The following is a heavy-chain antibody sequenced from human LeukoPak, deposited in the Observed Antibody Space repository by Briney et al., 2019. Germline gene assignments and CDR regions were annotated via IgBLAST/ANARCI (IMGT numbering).Heavy chain of an antibody. D-gene: IGHD2-15*01. V-gene: IGHV3-30*02. CDR2: IRYDGSNK. CDR1: GFTFSSYS. J-gene: IGHJ4*02. Sequence: GGSLRLSCAASGFTFSSYSMNWVRQAPGKGLEWVAFIRYDGSNKYYADSVKGRFTISRDNSKNTLYLQMNSLRAEDTAVYYCAKDPGYCSGGSCDYWGQGTLVTVSS. CDR3: AKDPGYCSGGSCDY.